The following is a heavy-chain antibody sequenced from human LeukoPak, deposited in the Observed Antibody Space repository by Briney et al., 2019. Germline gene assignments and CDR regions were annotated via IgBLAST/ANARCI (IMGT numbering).Heavy chain of an antibody. J-gene: IGHJ4*02. V-gene: IGHV5-51*01. CDR2: SYPVESNI. Sequence: GEPLKIPCKGSGYSFPIYWVAGVRDIPGKGLEWMGISYPVESNIRYRPSFQGQVTISADKSIRTAYLQWSSLKASDTAVYYCARPPSRGYSSSFEYWGQGTLVTVSS. CDR3: ARPPSRGYSSSFEY. CDR1: GYSFPIYW. D-gene: IGHD2-2*03.